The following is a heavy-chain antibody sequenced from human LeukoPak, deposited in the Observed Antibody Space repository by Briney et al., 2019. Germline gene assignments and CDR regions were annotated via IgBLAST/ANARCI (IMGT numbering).Heavy chain of an antibody. D-gene: IGHD3-16*01. CDR2: VQHIGGET. V-gene: IGHV3-7*03. CDR3: AREIWATGIGWFDP. CDR1: GFTFSNSW. J-gene: IGHJ5*02. Sequence: GGSLRLSCAGSGFTFSNSWMGWVRQAPGKGLEWVANVQHIGGETYYVDSVKGRFTIARDDSRNTLYLQMNNLRAEDTAVYYCAREIWATGIGWFDPWGQGTVVTVSS.